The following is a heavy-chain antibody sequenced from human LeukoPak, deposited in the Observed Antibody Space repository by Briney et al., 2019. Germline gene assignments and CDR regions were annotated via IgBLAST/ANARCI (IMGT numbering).Heavy chain of an antibody. Sequence: GGSLRLSCAASGFMFSSNWMSWVRLAPGKGLEWVANIKKDGTETYYVDSVKGRFTISRGNAKNSLYLQMNSLRVEDTAVYYCAKEGRSLQTYWGQGTLVTVSS. D-gene: IGHD5-24*01. V-gene: IGHV3-7*03. CDR2: IKKDGTET. CDR1: GFMFSSNW. CDR3: AKEGRSLQTY. J-gene: IGHJ4*02.